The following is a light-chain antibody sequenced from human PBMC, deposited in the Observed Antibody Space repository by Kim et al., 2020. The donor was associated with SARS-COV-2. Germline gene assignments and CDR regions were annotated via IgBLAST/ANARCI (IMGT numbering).Light chain of an antibody. Sequence: GDRVTITCRASQRISSSRLAWYQQKPGQAPRLLIYKASNLESGVPSRFSGGGSGTEFTLTISSLQPDDFATYYCQQYSSYSTFGQGTKVDIK. CDR2: KAS. V-gene: IGKV1-5*03. CDR1: QRISSSR. CDR3: QQYSSYST. J-gene: IGKJ1*01.